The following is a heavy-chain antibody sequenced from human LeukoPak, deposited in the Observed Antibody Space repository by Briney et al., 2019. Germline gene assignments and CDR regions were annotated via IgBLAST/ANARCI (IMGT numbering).Heavy chain of an antibody. CDR2: ISANGINT. J-gene: IGHJ4*02. V-gene: IGHV3-23*01. D-gene: IGHD6-25*01. Sequence: GGSLRLSCVASGFTFSNHAMNWVRQAPGKGLEWVSSISANGINTYYAGSVKGRFTISRDNSKNTLYPQMNSLRAEDAAVYYCARRITAASTYYFDYWGQGTLVPVSS. CDR3: ARRITAASTYYFDY. CDR1: GFTFSNHA.